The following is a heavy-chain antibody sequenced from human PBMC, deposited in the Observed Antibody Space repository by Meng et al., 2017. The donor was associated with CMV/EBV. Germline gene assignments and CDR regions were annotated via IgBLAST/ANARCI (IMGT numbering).Heavy chain of an antibody. V-gene: IGHV4-31*02. CDR1: SINSGGYY. Sequence: SINSGGYYWSWIRQHPGKGLEWIGYIYYSGSTYYNPSLKSRVTISVDTSKNQFSLKLSSVTAADTAVYYCARAPYDSSGYLVALGDYWGQGTLVTVSS. J-gene: IGHJ4*02. CDR3: ARAPYDSSGYLVALGDY. D-gene: IGHD3-22*01. CDR2: IYYSGST.